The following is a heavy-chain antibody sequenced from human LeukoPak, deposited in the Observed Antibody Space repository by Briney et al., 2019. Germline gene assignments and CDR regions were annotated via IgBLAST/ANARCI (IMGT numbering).Heavy chain of an antibody. J-gene: IGHJ4*02. Sequence: SETLSLTCAVYGGSFSGYYWSWIRQPPGKGLEWIGEINHSGSTNYNPSLKSRVTISVDTSKNQFSLKLSSVTAADTAVYYCAISYYDFWGGYSGGFDYWGQGTLVTVSS. D-gene: IGHD3-3*01. CDR1: GGSFSGYY. CDR3: AISYYDFWGGYSGGFDY. V-gene: IGHV4-34*01. CDR2: INHSGST.